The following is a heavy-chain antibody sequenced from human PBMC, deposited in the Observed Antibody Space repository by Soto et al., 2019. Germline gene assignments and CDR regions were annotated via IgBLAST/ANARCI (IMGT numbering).Heavy chain of an antibody. D-gene: IGHD3-10*01. CDR3: ARGSRSGAFDI. CDR1: GGSFSGYY. Sequence: QVQLQQWGAGLLKPSETLSLTCAVYGGSFSGYYWSWIRQPPGKGLEWIGELNHSGSTNYNPSLKSRVTISVDTSKNQFSLKLSSVTAADTAVYYCARGSRSGAFDIWGQGTMVTVSS. CDR2: LNHSGST. J-gene: IGHJ3*02. V-gene: IGHV4-34*01.